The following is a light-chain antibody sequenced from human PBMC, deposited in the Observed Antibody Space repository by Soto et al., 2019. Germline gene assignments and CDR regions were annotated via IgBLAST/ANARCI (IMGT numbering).Light chain of an antibody. CDR1: SGHSSYA. Sequence: QPVLTQSPSASASLGASVKLTCTLSSGHSSYAIAWQQRQPEKGPRYLMKLNSDGSHSKGDGIPDRFSGSSSGAERYLTISSLQSEDEADYYCQTWGTGIVVFGGGTKLTVL. J-gene: IGLJ2*01. CDR2: LNSDGSH. V-gene: IGLV4-69*01. CDR3: QTWGTGIVV.